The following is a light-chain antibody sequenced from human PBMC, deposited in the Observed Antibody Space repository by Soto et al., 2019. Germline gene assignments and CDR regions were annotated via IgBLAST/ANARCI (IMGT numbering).Light chain of an antibody. CDR3: QQRSNWPQLT. CDR2: DAS. Sequence: EIVMTHSPATLCVSPGERATLSCSASQSVSSSYLAWYQQKPGQAPRLLIYDASNRATGIPARFSGSGSGTDFTLTISSLEPEDFAVYYCQQRSNWPQLTFGGGTKVDIK. V-gene: IGKV3D-20*02. J-gene: IGKJ4*01. CDR1: QSVSSSY.